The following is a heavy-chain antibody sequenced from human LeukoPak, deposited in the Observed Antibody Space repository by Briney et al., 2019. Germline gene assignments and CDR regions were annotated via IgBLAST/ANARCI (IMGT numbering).Heavy chain of an antibody. CDR3: AKDEYYYDTSGHGAFDI. J-gene: IGHJ3*02. V-gene: IGHV3-30*02. D-gene: IGHD3-22*01. Sequence: PGGSLRLSCAASGFISSNYGMHWVRQAPGKGLEWVTFIRYDGDNKFYADSVKGRFTISRDNSKNTLYLQMNSLRAEDTAVYYCAKDEYYYDTSGHGAFDIWGQGTMVTVSS. CDR2: IRYDGDNK. CDR1: GFISSNYG.